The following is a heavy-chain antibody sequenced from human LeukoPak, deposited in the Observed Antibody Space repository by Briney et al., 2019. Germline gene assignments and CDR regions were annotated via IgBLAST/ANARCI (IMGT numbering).Heavy chain of an antibody. CDR2: ISYDGSNK. CDR3: ARGLAAFDY. CDR1: GFTFSSYG. D-gene: IGHD6-13*01. Sequence: GRSLRLSYAASGFTFSSYGMHWVRQAPGKGLEWVAVISYDGSNKYYADSVKGRFTISRDNSKNTLYLQMNSLRAEDTAVYYCARGLAAFDYWGQGTLVTVSS. V-gene: IGHV3-30*03. J-gene: IGHJ4*02.